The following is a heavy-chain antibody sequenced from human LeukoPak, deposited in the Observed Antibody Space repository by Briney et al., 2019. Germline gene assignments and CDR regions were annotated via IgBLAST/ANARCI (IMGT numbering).Heavy chain of an antibody. J-gene: IGHJ4*02. CDR1: GFTFSSYW. Sequence: GGSLRLSCAASGFTFSSYWMSWVRQAPGKGLEWVANIKQGGSEKYYVDSVKGRFTISRDNAKNSLYLQMNSLRAEDTAVYYCARVLRGRAITMVRGVKYYFDYWGQGTLVTVSS. CDR3: ARVLRGRAITMVRGVKYYFDY. D-gene: IGHD3-10*01. V-gene: IGHV3-7*03. CDR2: IKQGGSEK.